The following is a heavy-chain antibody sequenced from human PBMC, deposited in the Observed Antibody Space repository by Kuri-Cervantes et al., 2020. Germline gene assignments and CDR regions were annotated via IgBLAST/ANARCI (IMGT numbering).Heavy chain of an antibody. V-gene: IGHV4-31*01. J-gene: IGHJ4*02. CDR3: ARVSKLRDYFDY. Sequence: SETLSLTCTVSGGSISSGGYYWSWIRQHPGKGLEWIGYIYYSGSTYYNPSLKSQVTISVDTSKNQFSLKLSSVTAADTAVYYCARVSKLRDYFDYWGQGTLVTVSS. CDR1: GGSISSGGYY. D-gene: IGHD3-10*01. CDR2: IYYSGST.